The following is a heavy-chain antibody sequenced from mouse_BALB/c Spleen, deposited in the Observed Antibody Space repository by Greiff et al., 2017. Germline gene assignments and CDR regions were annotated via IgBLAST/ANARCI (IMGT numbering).Heavy chain of an antibody. Sequence: EVHLVESGGGLVQPGGSRKLSCAASGFTFSSFGMHWVRQAPEKGLEWVAYISSGSSTIYYADTVKGRFTISRDNPKNTLFLQMTSLRSEDTAMYYCARNWDYYYAMDYWGQGTSVTVSS. CDR3: ARNWDYYYAMDY. D-gene: IGHD4-1*01. CDR1: GFTFSSFG. CDR2: ISSGSSTI. J-gene: IGHJ4*01. V-gene: IGHV5-17*02.